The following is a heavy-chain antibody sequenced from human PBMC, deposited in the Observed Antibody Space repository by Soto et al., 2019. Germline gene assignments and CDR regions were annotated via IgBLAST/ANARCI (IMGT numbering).Heavy chain of an antibody. CDR3: ARTGYSSSWYYYYGMDV. CDR2: IYPGDSDT. CDR1: GYSFTSYW. J-gene: IGHJ6*02. D-gene: IGHD6-13*01. V-gene: IGHV5-51*01. Sequence: PGESLKISCKGSGYSFTSYWIGWVRQMPGKGLEWMGIIYPGDSDTRYSPSFQGQVTISADKSISTAYLQWSSLKASDTAMYYCARTGYSSSWYYYYGMDVWGQGTTVTVSS.